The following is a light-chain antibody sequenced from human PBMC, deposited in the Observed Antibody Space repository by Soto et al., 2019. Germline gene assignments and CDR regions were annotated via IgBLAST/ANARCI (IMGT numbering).Light chain of an antibody. Sequence: DTRMTQSPSTLSASVGDRVTITCRASQSVSMWLAWFQQKPGKAPKLLIYDASTLESGVPSRFSGSGSGTEFTLTISSLQPDDFATYYCQQYNSYSWTFGQGTKVDIK. CDR1: QSVSMW. J-gene: IGKJ1*01. CDR3: QQYNSYSWT. CDR2: DAS. V-gene: IGKV1-5*01.